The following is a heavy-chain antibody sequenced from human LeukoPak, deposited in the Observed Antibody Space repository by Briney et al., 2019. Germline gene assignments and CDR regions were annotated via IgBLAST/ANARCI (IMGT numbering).Heavy chain of an antibody. CDR3: ARRVYYYDSSGYYPEAFDI. CDR2: IYYSGSS. D-gene: IGHD3-22*01. Sequence: KSSETLSLTCTVSGGSISSYYWSWIRQPPGKGLEWIGYIYYSGSSNYNPSLKSRVTISVDTSKNQFSLKLSSVTAADTAVYYCARRVYYYDSSGYYPEAFDIWGQGTMVTVSS. J-gene: IGHJ3*02. CDR1: GGSISSYY. V-gene: IGHV4-59*01.